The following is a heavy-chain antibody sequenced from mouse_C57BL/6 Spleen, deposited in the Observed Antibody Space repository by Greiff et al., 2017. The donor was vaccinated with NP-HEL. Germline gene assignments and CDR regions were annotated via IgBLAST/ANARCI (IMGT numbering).Heavy chain of an antibody. CDR3: AMERTSGFDY. CDR1: GYSITSGYY. Sequence: EVQLVESGPGLVKPSQSLSLTCSVSGYSITSGYYCNWLRQFPGNKLEWMGYISYDGSNNYNPSLKNRISITRDTSKNQFFLKLNPVTTEDTATYYCAMERTSGFDYWGQSTTLTVSS. D-gene: IGHD3-1*01. V-gene: IGHV3-6*01. J-gene: IGHJ2*01. CDR2: ISYDGSN.